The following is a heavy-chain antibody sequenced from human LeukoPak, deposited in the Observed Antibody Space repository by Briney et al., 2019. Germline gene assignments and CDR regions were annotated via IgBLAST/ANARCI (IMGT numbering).Heavy chain of an antibody. J-gene: IGHJ4*02. CDR2: INPNSGGT. CDR1: GYTFTGYY. D-gene: IGHD3-10*01. CDR3: ARALTYYYGSGSQEGFDY. V-gene: IGHV1-2*02. Sequence: ASVKVSCKASGYTFTGYYMHWVRQAPGQGLEWMGWINPNSGGTNYAQKFQGRVTMTRDTSISTAYMELSRLRFDDTAVYYCARALTYYYGSGSQEGFDYWGQGTLVTVSS.